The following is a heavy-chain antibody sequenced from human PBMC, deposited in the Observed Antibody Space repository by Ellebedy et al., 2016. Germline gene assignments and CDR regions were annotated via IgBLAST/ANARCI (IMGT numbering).Heavy chain of an antibody. V-gene: IGHV4-59*08. CDR2: IYYSGST. D-gene: IGHD4-17*01. CDR1: GGSISSYY. J-gene: IGHJ5*02. Sequence: SETLSLTCTVSGGSISSYYWSWIRQPPGKGLEWIGYIYYSGSTNYNPSLKSRVTISVDTSKNQFSLKLSSVTAADTAVYYCARGEDMNDYGVWGWFDPWGQGTLVTVSS. CDR3: ARGEDMNDYGVWGWFDP.